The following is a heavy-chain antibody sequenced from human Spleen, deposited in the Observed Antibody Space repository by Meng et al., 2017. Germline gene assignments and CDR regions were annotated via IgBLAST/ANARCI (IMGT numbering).Heavy chain of an antibody. CDR2: IKQDGSEK. V-gene: IGHV3-7*01. J-gene: IGHJ4*02. CDR3: ARLNDFWSGYYNGPDIDY. Sequence: GGSLRLSCAASGFTFSSYWMSWVRQAPGKGLEWVANIKQDGSEKHYVDSVKGRFTISRDNAKNSLYLQMNSLRAEDTAVYYCARLNDFWSGYYNGPDIDYWGQGTLVTVSS. D-gene: IGHD3-3*01. CDR1: GFTFSSYW.